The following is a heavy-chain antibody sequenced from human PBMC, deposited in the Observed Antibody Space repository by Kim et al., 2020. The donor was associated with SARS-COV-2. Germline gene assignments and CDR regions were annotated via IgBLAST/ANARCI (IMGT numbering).Heavy chain of an antibody. CDR3: ARKTWTHYGMDV. J-gene: IGHJ6*02. V-gene: IGHV3-33*01. Sequence: SNAASVEGRFTISRDNTKNTLYLQMNSLRAEDTAVYYCARKTWTHYGMDVWGQGTTVTVSS. D-gene: IGHD5-12*01.